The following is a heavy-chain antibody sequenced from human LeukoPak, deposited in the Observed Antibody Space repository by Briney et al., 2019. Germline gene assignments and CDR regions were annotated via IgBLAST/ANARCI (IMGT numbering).Heavy chain of an antibody. V-gene: IGHV1-46*01. Sequence: GASVKVSCKASGYTFTSYYMHWVRQAPGQGLEWMGIINPSGGGTSYAQKFQGRVTMTRDTSTSTVYMELSSLRSEDTAVYYCARVKYDFWSGYHAYYFDYWGQGTLVTVSS. J-gene: IGHJ4*02. CDR2: INPSGGGT. D-gene: IGHD3-3*01. CDR1: GYTFTSYY. CDR3: ARVKYDFWSGYHAYYFDY.